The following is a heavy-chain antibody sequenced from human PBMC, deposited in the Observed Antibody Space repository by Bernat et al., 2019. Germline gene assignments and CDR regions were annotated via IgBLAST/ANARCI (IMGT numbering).Heavy chain of an antibody. CDR3: ARDRGYCSSTSCLRVYYFDY. CDR2: ISSSSSYL. D-gene: IGHD2-2*01. CDR1: GFTFSSYS. Sequence: EVQLVESGGGLVKPGGSLRLSCAASGFTFSSYSMNWVRQAPGKGLEWVSSISSSSSYLYYADSVKGRFTISRDNAKNSLYLQMNSLRAEDTAVYYCARDRGYCSSTSCLRVYYFDYWGQGTLVTVSS. J-gene: IGHJ4*02. V-gene: IGHV3-21*01.